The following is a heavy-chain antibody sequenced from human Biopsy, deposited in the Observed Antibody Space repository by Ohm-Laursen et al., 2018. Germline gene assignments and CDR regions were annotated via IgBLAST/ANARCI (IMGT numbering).Heavy chain of an antibody. J-gene: IGHJ4*02. CDR2: IIPIFGTA. CDR3: ARDALGGGSYRFFY. CDR1: GGIFTNYA. Sequence: PSVTVSCQASGGIFTNYAVSSARQAPGHGLEWMGGIIPIFGTANYAQKFQGRVTITADESTSTAYMELSSLRSDDTAVYYCARDALGGGSYRFFYWGQGSLVTVSS. V-gene: IGHV1-69*01. D-gene: IGHD1-26*01.